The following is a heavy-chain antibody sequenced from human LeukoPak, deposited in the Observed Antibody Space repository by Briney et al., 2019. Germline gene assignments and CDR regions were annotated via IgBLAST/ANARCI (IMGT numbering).Heavy chain of an antibody. D-gene: IGHD3-16*01. CDR3: AKSALAGGFDY. V-gene: IGHV3-30*18. CDR2: ISYDGSNK. J-gene: IGHJ4*02. CDR1: GFTFNRYG. Sequence: GGSLRLSCAASGFTFNRYGMHWVRQAPGKGLEWVAVISYDGSNKYYADSVKGRFTISRDNSKNTLYLQMNSLRADDTAVYYCAKSALAGGFDYWGQGTLVTVSS.